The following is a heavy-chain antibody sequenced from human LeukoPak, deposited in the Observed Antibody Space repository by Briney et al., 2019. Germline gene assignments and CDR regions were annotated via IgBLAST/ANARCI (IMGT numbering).Heavy chain of an antibody. V-gene: IGHV1-2*02. CDR2: INPNSGGT. CDR3: AGSGGDPRITMVRGVITSFDY. D-gene: IGHD3-10*01. J-gene: IGHJ4*02. Sequence: ASVKVSCKASGYTFTGYYVHWVRQAPGQGLEWMGWINPNSGGTNYAQKFQGRVTMTRDTSISTAYMELSRLRSDDTAVYYCAGSGGDPRITMVRGVITSFDYWGQGTLVTVSS. CDR1: GYTFTGYY.